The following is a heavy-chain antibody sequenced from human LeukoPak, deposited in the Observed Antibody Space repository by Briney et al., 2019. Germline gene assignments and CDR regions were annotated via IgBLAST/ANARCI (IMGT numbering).Heavy chain of an antibody. CDR2: IWYDGSNK. CDR1: GFTFSSYG. V-gene: IGHV3-33*01. Sequence: GRSLRLSCAASGFTFSSYGMHWVRQAPGKGLEWVAVIWYDGSNKYYADSVKGRFTISRDNSKNTLYLQMNSLRAEDTAVYYCARDSYPTPDTAMVYYYYGMDVWGQGTTVTVPS. CDR3: ARDSYPTPDTAMVYYYYGMDV. J-gene: IGHJ6*02. D-gene: IGHD5-18*01.